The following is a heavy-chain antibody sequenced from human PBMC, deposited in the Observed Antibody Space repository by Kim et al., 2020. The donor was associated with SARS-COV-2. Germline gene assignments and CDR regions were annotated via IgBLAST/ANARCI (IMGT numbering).Heavy chain of an antibody. CDR3: AREDGDYFDY. J-gene: IGHJ4*02. CDR2: GAT. V-gene: IGHV4-4*07. Sequence: GATNYNPSLQSRVTMSLDKSKNQFSLRMTSVTAADTAVYYCAREDGDYFDYWGQGTLVTVSS. D-gene: IGHD4-17*01.